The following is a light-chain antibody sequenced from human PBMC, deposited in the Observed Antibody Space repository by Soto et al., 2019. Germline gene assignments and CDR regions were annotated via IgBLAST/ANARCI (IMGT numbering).Light chain of an antibody. Sequence: DIQMTQSPSTLSASVGDRFTITCRASQSINGRLAWYQQIPGKDTKLLIYGASSLESGVPSRFSGSGYGTEFTLTSSSLQPDDFATYYCQQSYSTPLTFGQGTRLDIK. CDR3: QQSYSTPLT. J-gene: IGKJ5*01. V-gene: IGKV1-5*01. CDR2: GAS. CDR1: QSINGR.